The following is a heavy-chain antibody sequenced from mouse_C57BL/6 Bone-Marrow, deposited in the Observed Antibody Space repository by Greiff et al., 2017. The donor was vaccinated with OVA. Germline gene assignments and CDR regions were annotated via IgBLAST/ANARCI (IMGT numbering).Heavy chain of an antibody. CDR1: GYTFTDYN. CDR2: INPNNGGT. V-gene: IGHV1-18*01. D-gene: IGHD2-4*01. J-gene: IGHJ2*01. CDR3: ARTYYDYDERGYYFDY. Sequence: VQLKQSGPELVKPGASVKIPCKASGYTFTDYNMDWVKQSHGKSLEWIGDINPNNGGTIYNQKFKGKATLTVDKSSSTAYMELRSLTSEDTAVYYCARTYYDYDERGYYFDYWGQGTTLTVSS.